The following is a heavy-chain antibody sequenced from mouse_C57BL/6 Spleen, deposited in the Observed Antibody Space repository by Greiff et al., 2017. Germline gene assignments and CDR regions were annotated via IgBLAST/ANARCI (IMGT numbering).Heavy chain of an antibody. CDR2: IDPENGDT. CDR3: TTRYEAYFDY. Sequence: EVKLQQSGAELVRPGASVKLSCTASGFNIKDDYMHWVKQRPEQGLEWIGWIDPENGDTEYASKFQGKATITADTSSNTAYLQLSSLTSEDTAVYYCTTRYEAYFDYWGQGTTLTVSS. V-gene: IGHV14-4*01. CDR1: GFNIKDDY. J-gene: IGHJ2*01. D-gene: IGHD2-10*02.